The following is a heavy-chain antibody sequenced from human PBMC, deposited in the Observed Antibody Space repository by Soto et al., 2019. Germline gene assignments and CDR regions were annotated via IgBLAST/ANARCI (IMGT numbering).Heavy chain of an antibody. Sequence: GGSLRLSCAASGFTFSSYSMNWVRQAPGKGLEWVSSVSSSSYIYYADSVKGRFTISRDNAKNSLYLQMNSLRAEDTAVYYCARGIAARYYFDYWGQGTLVTVSS. D-gene: IGHD6-6*01. V-gene: IGHV3-21*01. CDR3: ARGIAARYYFDY. CDR1: GFTFSSYS. J-gene: IGHJ4*02. CDR2: VSSSSYI.